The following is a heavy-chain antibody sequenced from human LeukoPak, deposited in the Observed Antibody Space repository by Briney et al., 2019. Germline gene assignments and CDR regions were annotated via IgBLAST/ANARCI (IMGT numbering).Heavy chain of an antibody. CDR3: ARTYSRESGYDFVFHY. CDR2: ISYDGKNI. D-gene: IGHD5-12*01. Sequence: GGSLRLSCAASGFAFSSYGLHWVRQAPGKGLEWVSAISYDGKNIHYADSVKGRFTITRDNSRNTVYLQMNSLRVEDTAVYYCARTYSRESGYDFVFHYWGQGTRVTVSS. V-gene: IGHV3-33*01. J-gene: IGHJ4*02. CDR1: GFAFSSYG.